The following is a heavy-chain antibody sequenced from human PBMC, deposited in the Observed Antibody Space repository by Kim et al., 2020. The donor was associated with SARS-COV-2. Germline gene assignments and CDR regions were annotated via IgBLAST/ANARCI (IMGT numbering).Heavy chain of an antibody. CDR3: ACDVGSTPDYYFDY. Sequence: YNPALKSRVTISGDTSKNQFSLNMRSVAGADTAVYYCACDVGSTPDYYFDYWGRGALVTVSS. V-gene: IGHV4-30-2*01. J-gene: IGHJ4*02. D-gene: IGHD1-26*01.